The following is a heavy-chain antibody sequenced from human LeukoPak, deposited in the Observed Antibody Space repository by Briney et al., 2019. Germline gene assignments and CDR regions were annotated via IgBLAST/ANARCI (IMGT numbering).Heavy chain of an antibody. J-gene: IGHJ4*02. CDR2: IYYSGST. D-gene: IGHD5-24*01. CDR1: GGSISSYY. CDR3: ARAPGRGGYNYYFDY. V-gene: IGHV4-59*01. Sequence: SETLSLTCTVSGGSISSYYWSWIRQPPGKGLEWIGYIYYSGSTNYNPSLKSRVTISVDTSKNQFSLKLSSVTAADTAVYYCARAPGRGGYNYYFDYWGQGTLVTVSS.